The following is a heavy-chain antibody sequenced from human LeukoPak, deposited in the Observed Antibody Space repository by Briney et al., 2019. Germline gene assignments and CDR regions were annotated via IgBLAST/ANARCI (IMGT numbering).Heavy chain of an antibody. CDR3: ARSSAVAGTLDY. Sequence: PGGSLRLSCAASGFTFSSYSMNWVRQAPGKGLEWVSSISSSSSYIYYADSVKGRFTISRDNAKNSLYLQMNSLRAEDTAVYYSARSSAVAGTLDYWGQGTLVTVSS. V-gene: IGHV3-21*01. CDR1: GFTFSSYS. J-gene: IGHJ4*02. D-gene: IGHD6-19*01. CDR2: ISSSSSYI.